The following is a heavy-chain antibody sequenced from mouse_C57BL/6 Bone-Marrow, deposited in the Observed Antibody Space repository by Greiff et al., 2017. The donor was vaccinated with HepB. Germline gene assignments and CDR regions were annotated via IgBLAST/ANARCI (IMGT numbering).Heavy chain of an antibody. CDR3: ATLQLGLDY. CDR2: IDPSDSYT. D-gene: IGHD4-1*02. J-gene: IGHJ2*01. Sequence: VQLQQPGAELVMPGASVKLSCKASGYTFTSYWMHWVKQRPGQGLEWIGEIDPSDSYTNYNQKFKGKSTLTVDKSSSTAYMQLSSLTSEDSAVYYCATLQLGLDYWGQGTTLTVSS. CDR1: GYTFTSYW. V-gene: IGHV1-69*01.